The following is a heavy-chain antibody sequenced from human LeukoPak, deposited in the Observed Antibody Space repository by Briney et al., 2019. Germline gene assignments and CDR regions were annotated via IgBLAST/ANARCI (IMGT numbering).Heavy chain of an antibody. CDR2: IFPGDSDT. Sequence: GESLKISCKGSGYSFTTYWIGWVRRMPGKGLEWMAIIFPGDSDTRYSPSFRGQVTVSADKSISTAYLQWRSLKASDTAMYYCARPNLMAASSNDAFDIWGQGTMVTVSS. J-gene: IGHJ3*02. D-gene: IGHD6-13*01. CDR1: GYSFTTYW. V-gene: IGHV5-51*01. CDR3: ARPNLMAASSNDAFDI.